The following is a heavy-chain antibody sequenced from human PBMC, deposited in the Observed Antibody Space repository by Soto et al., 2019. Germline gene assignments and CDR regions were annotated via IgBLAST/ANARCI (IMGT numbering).Heavy chain of an antibody. V-gene: IGHV3-30-3*01. CDR1: GFTFSSYA. Sequence: GESLKISCAASGFTFSSYAMHWVRQAPGKGLEWVAVISYDGSNKYYADSVKGRFTISRDNSKNTLYLQMNSLRAEDTAVYYCAIIPDTMITYAFDIWGQGTMVTGSS. CDR3: AIIPDTMITYAFDI. D-gene: IGHD3-22*01. CDR2: ISYDGSNK. J-gene: IGHJ3*02.